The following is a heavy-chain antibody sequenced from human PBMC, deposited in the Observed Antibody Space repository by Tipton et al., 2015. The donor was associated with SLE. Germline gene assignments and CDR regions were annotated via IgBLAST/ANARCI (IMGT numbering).Heavy chain of an antibody. CDR1: GDSISSSSHY. J-gene: IGHJ4*02. CDR2: IYYTGTT. V-gene: IGHV4-39*01. Sequence: TLSLTCSVSGDSISSSSHYWGWIRQPPGKGLEWIGSIYYTGTTYYNPSLKSRVTISVETSKTHFSLKMSSLTAADTAMYYCARLSSGTGDFEHWGQGTLVVVSS. CDR3: ARLSSGTGDFEH. D-gene: IGHD7-27*01.